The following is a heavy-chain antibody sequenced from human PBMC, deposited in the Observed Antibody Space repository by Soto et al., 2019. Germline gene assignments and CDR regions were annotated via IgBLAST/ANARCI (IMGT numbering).Heavy chain of an antibody. J-gene: IGHJ4*02. V-gene: IGHV3-23*01. D-gene: IGHD3-22*01. Sequence: EVQLLESGGGLVQPGGSLSLSCAAPGFPFSRFGMSWVRQAPGKGLEWVSGISGGGNPTYYSDSVKARFTISGDSAKNTLYLQMNSLRTEDTAVYYCAKDITYDSSAYDSWGQGTLVTVSS. CDR3: AKDITYDSSAYDS. CDR2: ISGGGNPT. CDR1: GFPFSRFG.